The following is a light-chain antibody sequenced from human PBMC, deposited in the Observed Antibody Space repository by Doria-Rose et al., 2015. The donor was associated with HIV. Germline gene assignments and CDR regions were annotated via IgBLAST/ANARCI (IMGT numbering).Light chain of an antibody. CDR1: QRVKSSY. CDR2: DAS. J-gene: IGKJ5*01. Sequence: EIVMTQSPGTLSLSPGERATLSCRASQRVKSSYLAWYQQKPGQAPRLLIYDASTRATGTPDRFSGSGSGTDFALTIGRLEPEDVAVYYCQQYGTSRGTFGQGTRLEIK. CDR3: QQYGTSRGT. V-gene: IGKV3-20*01.